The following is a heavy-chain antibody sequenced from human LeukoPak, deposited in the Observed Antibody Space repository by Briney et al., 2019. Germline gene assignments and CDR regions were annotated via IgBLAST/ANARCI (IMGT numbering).Heavy chain of an antibody. CDR1: GGSFSGYY. D-gene: IGHD2-8*01. Sequence: SETLSLTCAVYGGSFSGYYWSWIRQPPGKGLEWIGEINHSGSTNYNPSLKSRVTISVDTSKNQFSLKLSSVTAADTAVYYCARQGCTNGVCYLFDYWGQGTLVTVSS. J-gene: IGHJ4*02. V-gene: IGHV4-34*01. CDR2: INHSGST. CDR3: ARQGCTNGVCYLFDY.